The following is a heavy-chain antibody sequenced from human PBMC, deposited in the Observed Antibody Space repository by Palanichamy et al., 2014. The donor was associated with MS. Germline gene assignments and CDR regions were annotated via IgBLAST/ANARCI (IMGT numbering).Heavy chain of an antibody. J-gene: IGHJ4*02. Sequence: EVQLVESGGDLVQPGRSLRLSCIASGFSFGDYAMSWVRQAPGKGLEWIGVIKMKAHGGTTEYAASVKGRFIISRDDSKSIAYLQMNSLETEDSAMYYCIRDYPPPNTAVTDTPLDFWGQGTLVTVSS. D-gene: IGHD6-19*01. CDR3: IRDYPPPNTAVTDTPLDF. V-gene: IGHV3-49*04. CDR1: GFSFGDYA. CDR2: IKMKAHGGTT.